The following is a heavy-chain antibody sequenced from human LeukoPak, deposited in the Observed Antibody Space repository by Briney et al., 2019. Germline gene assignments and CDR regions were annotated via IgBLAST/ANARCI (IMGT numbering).Heavy chain of an antibody. CDR3: ARAPGTRHYYDSSGASLLHD. CDR2: ISYDGSNK. CDR1: GFTFSSYA. Sequence: PGGSLRLSCAASGFTFSSYAMHWVRQAPGKGLEWVAVISYDGSNKYYADSVKGRFTISRDNSKNTPYLQMNSLRAEDTAVYYCARAPGTRHYYDSSGASLLHDWGQGTLVTVSS. J-gene: IGHJ4*02. D-gene: IGHD3-22*01. V-gene: IGHV3-30-3*01.